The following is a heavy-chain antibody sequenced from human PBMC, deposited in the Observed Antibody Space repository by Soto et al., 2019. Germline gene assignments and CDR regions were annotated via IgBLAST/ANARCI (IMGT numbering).Heavy chain of an antibody. D-gene: IGHD6-13*01. V-gene: IGHV1-46*01. Sequence: GPSVKVSCKASGYPLTSYYMHWVRQAPGQGLEWMGIINPSGGSTSYAQKFQGRVTMTRDTSTSTVYMELSSLRSEDTAVYYWARDGVPAPQHLVLNGNWFDPWGQGALVTVSS. CDR1: GYPLTSYY. CDR2: INPSGGST. CDR3: ARDGVPAPQHLVLNGNWFDP. J-gene: IGHJ5*02.